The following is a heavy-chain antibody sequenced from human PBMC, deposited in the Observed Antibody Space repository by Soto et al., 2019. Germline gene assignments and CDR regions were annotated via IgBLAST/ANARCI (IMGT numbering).Heavy chain of an antibody. V-gene: IGHV1-46*01. CDR3: ARGARSSWSIREY. D-gene: IGHD6-13*01. Sequence: SVKVSCKASGYSFTRHSMQWVRQAPGQGPEWMGIINPSGGSTNYAQKFQGRVTMTRDTSTRTVYMELSSLRSDDTAAYYCARGARSSWSIREYWGKQSRVSVSS. J-gene: IGHJ6*04. CDR1: GYSFTRHS. CDR2: INPSGGST.